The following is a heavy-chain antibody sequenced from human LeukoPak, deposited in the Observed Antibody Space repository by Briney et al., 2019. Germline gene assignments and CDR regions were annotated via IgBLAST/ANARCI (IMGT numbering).Heavy chain of an antibody. CDR3: AKSRGSSSYYYYGMDV. CDR2: INSRSTTL. J-gene: IGHJ6*02. CDR1: GFTFTYYH. V-gene: IGHV3-48*01. Sequence: PGGSLRLSCAASGFTFTYYHMHWVRQAPGKGLEWVSYINSRSTTLYYADSVKGRFTISRDNAMNSLYLEINSLRAEDTAVYYCAKSRGSSSYYYYGMDVWGQGTTVTVSS. D-gene: IGHD1-26*01.